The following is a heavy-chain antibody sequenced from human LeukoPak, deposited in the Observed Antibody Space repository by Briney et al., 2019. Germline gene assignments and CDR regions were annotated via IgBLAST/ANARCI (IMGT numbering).Heavy chain of an antibody. J-gene: IGHJ4*02. Sequence: GGSLRLSCAVSGFTFSSYWMNWVRQAPGKGLVWVSRIASDGSSTTYADSVKGQFSISRDNAKNTLYLQMNSLRVEDTAVYYCARGRPHGNDYWGQGTLVTVSS. CDR3: ARGRPHGNDY. CDR2: IASDGSST. CDR1: GFTFSSYW. V-gene: IGHV3-74*01. D-gene: IGHD4-23*01.